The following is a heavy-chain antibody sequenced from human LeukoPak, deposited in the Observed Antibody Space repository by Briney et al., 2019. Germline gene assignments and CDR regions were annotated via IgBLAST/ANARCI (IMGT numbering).Heavy chain of an antibody. Sequence: ASVKVSCKASGYTFTGYYMHWVRQAPGQGLEWMGWINTQTDQTYYAQKVQGRVTMATDRSTSTAYLELRSLGSDDTAVYFCARKGCFGDCYLFDLWGQGSLVTVSS. J-gene: IGHJ4*02. CDR2: INTQTDQT. CDR3: ARKGCFGDCYLFDL. D-gene: IGHD2-21*02. CDR1: GYTFTGYY. V-gene: IGHV1-18*04.